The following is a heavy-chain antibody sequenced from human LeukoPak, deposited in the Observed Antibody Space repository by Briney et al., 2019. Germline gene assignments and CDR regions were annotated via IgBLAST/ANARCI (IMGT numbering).Heavy chain of an antibody. J-gene: IGHJ4*02. Sequence: PGGSLRLSCAVSGFIVSNNYMSWVRQAPGKGLEWDSAIYGGDNTEYADSVKGRFIISRDNSRNMLYLQMNSVRTEDTAVYYCATLYGGQRADGYWGQGTLVIVSS. CDR1: GFIVSNNY. D-gene: IGHD2-8*01. CDR3: ATLYGGQRADGY. V-gene: IGHV3-53*01. CDR2: IYGGDNT.